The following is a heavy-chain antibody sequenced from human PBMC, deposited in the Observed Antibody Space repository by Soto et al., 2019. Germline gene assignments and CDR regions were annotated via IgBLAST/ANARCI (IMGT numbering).Heavy chain of an antibody. J-gene: IGHJ4*02. CDR3: TRDARYYDILTGPDY. Sequence: GGSLRLSCTASGFTFGDYAMSWFRQAPGKVLEWVGFIRSKAYGGTTEYAASVKGRFTISRDDSKSIAYLQMNSLKTEDTAVYYCTRDARYYDILTGPDYWGQGTLVTVSS. CDR2: IRSKAYGGTT. D-gene: IGHD3-9*01. V-gene: IGHV3-49*03. CDR1: GFTFGDYA.